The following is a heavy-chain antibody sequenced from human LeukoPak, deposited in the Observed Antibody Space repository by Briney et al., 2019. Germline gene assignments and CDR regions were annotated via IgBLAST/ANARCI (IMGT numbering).Heavy chain of an antibody. CDR3: AKDTATGIAAAGFRDGMDV. CDR2: ISWNSGSI. CDR1: GFTFDDYA. V-gene: IGHV3-9*01. J-gene: IGHJ6*02. Sequence: PGGSLRLSCAASGFTFDDYAMHWVRQAPGKGLEWVSGISWNSGSIGYADSVKGRFTISRDNAKNSLYLQMNSLRAEDTASYYCAKDTATGIAAAGFRDGMDVWGQGTTVTVSS. D-gene: IGHD6-13*01.